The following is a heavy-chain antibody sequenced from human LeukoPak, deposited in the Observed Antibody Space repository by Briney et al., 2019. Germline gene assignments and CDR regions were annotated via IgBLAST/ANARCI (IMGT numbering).Heavy chain of an antibody. CDR3: ARVLVGSRSYYYYMDV. CDR2: VYYSGGT. J-gene: IGHJ6*03. CDR1: GGSISSGAYS. Sequence: PLETLSLTCAVSGGSISSGAYSWSWIRQPPRKGLEWIGYVYYSGGTYYNPSLKSRVTMSVDTSKNQFSLKLSSVTAADTAVYYCARVLVGSRSYYYYMDVWGKGTTVTISS. D-gene: IGHD2-21*01. V-gene: IGHV4-30-4*07.